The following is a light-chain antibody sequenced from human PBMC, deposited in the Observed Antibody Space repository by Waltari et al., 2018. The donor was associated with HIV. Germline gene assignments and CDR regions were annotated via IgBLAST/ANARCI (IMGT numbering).Light chain of an antibody. CDR2: GAS. CDR1: QSISRN. Sequence: EIVMTQSPATLSVSPGERATLSCRASQSISRNLAWYQQKPGQAPRLLIYGASTRPTGIPARFSGSGSGTEFTLTISSLQSEDFAVYYCQQYNNWLAITFGQGTRLEIK. CDR3: QQYNNWLAIT. J-gene: IGKJ5*01. V-gene: IGKV3-15*01.